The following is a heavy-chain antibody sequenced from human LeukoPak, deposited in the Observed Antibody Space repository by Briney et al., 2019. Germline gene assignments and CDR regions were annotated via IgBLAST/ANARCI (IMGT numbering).Heavy chain of an antibody. V-gene: IGHV3-48*03. D-gene: IGHD3-16*02. CDR3: ARELIRDYNWASFRSFSV. CDR1: GFTFSSYE. CDR2: INSDSTTV. J-gene: IGHJ4*02. Sequence: GGSLRLSCAASGFTFSSYEMNWVRQAPGKEPEWISYINSDSTTVDYADSVKGRFTSSRDNGKNSLYLQMNGLRVEDTAVYYCARELIRDYNWASFRSFSVWGQGTLVTVSS.